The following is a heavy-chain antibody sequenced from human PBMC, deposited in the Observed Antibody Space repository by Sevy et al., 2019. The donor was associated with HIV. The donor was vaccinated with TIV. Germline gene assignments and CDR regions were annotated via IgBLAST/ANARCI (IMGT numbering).Heavy chain of an antibody. J-gene: IGHJ4*02. CDR3: ARGGKGYNSPPGGY. Sequence: ASVKVSCKASGYTFTGYCIHWVRQAPGQGLEWMGWINPNSGGTNYAQKFQGRVTMTRDTSISTAYMELSRLRSDDTAVYYCARGGKGYNSPPGGYWGQGTLVTVSS. CDR2: INPNSGGT. D-gene: IGHD6-13*01. V-gene: IGHV1-2*02. CDR1: GYTFTGYC.